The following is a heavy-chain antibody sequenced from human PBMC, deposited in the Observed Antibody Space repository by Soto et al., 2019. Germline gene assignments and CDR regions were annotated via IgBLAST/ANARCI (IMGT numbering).Heavy chain of an antibody. V-gene: IGHV4-4*02. CDR1: GGTIRSPDW. CDR2: IFQSGST. J-gene: IGHJ5*02. CDR3: ARGRGRYSSGWSWFDP. Sequence: KPSETLSLTCVVSGGTIRSPDWLTWFLQPPWKGLEWIGEIFQSGSTNYTPSLESRVTISVDKSKNQFSLTLTSVTAADTAVYFCARGRGRYSSGWSWFDPWGQGILVTVSS. D-gene: IGHD6-19*01.